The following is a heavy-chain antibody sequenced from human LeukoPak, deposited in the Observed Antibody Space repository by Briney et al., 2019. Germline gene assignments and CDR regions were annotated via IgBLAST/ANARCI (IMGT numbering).Heavy chain of an antibody. CDR1: GGTFSSYT. Sequence: SVKVSCKASGGTFSSYTITWVRQAPGQGLEWMGRIIPILGIANYAQKFQGRVTITADKSTSTAYMELSSLRSEDTAVYYCAREFYYYDSSGQIDYWGQGTLVTVSS. J-gene: IGHJ4*02. CDR3: AREFYYYDSSGQIDY. D-gene: IGHD3-22*01. V-gene: IGHV1-69*04. CDR2: IIPILGIA.